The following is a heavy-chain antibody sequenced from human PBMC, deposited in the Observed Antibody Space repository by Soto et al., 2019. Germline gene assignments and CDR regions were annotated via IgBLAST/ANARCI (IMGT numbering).Heavy chain of an antibody. V-gene: IGHV4-39*01. CDR3: ASLGYCSGGSCFLFDY. CDR2: IYYSGST. Sequence: SETLSLTCTVSGGSISSSSYYWGWIRQPPGKGLEWIGSIYYSGSTYYNPSLKSRVTISVDTSKNQFSLKLSSVTAADTAVYYCASLGYCSGGSCFLFDYWGQGTLVTVSS. J-gene: IGHJ4*02. CDR1: GGSISSSSYY. D-gene: IGHD2-15*01.